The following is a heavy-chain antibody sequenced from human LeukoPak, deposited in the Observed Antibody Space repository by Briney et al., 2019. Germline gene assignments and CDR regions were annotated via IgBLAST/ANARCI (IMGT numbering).Heavy chain of an antibody. Sequence: GGSLRLSCATSGFILSTYAMSWVRQAPGKGLEWVSAISGGADTTYYADSVKGRFTISRDNSKNTLFLQMNSLRAEDTALYYCAKDLASGYCTGGTCYDSPFDSWGQGTLVTVSS. CDR1: GFILSTYA. D-gene: IGHD2-15*01. J-gene: IGHJ4*02. V-gene: IGHV3-23*01. CDR3: AKDLASGYCTGGTCYDSPFDS. CDR2: ISGGADTT.